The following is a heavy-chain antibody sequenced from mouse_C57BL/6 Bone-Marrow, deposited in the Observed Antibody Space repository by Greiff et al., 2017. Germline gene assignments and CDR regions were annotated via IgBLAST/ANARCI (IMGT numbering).Heavy chain of an antibody. CDR3: ARRDGYYGSSRYYYAMDY. J-gene: IGHJ4*01. V-gene: IGHV1-55*01. Sequence: QVQLQQPGAELVKPWASVKMSCKASGYTFTSYWITWVKQRPGQGLEWIGDIYPGSGSTNYTEQFKSKATLTVDTSSSTAYMQLSSLTSEDSAVYYWARRDGYYGSSRYYYAMDYWGQGTSVTVSS. CDR1: GYTFTSYW. D-gene: IGHD1-1*01. CDR2: IYPGSGST.